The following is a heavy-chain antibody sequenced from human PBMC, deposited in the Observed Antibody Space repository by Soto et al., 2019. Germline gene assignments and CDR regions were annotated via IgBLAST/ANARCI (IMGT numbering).Heavy chain of an antibody. CDR2: IYYSGST. J-gene: IGHJ4*02. V-gene: IGHV4-39*01. CDR1: GGSISSSSYY. Sequence: QLQLQESGPGLVKPSETLSLTCTVSGGSISSSSYYWGWIRQPPGKGLEWIGSIYYSGSTYYNPSLKSRVTISVDASKNQFSLKLSSVTAADTAVYYCAGLRRLDTAMVPLSSDYWGQGTLVTVSS. D-gene: IGHD5-18*01. CDR3: AGLRRLDTAMVPLSSDY.